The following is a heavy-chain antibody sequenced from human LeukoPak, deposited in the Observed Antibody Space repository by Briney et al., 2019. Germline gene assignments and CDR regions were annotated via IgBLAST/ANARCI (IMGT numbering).Heavy chain of an antibody. Sequence: SETLSLTCTVSGGSISSYYWSWIRQPPGKGLEWIGYIYYSGSTNYNPSLKSRVTISVDTSKNQISLKLSSVTAADTAVYYCARETRYCSGGSCPFIMDVWGKGTTVTVSS. V-gene: IGHV4-59*01. CDR3: ARETRYCSGGSCPFIMDV. CDR1: GGSISSYY. CDR2: IYYSGST. J-gene: IGHJ6*03. D-gene: IGHD2-15*01.